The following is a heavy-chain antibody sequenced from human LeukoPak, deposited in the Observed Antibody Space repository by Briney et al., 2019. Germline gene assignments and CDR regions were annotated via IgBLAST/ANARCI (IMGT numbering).Heavy chain of an antibody. J-gene: IGHJ4*02. Sequence: GRSLRLSCAASGFTFSSYAMHWVRQAPGKGLEWVAVILNDGSNKYYADSVEGRFTISRDNSKNTLYLQMNSLRPEDTAVYYCARDPVSIALQINSDYWGQGTLVTVSS. V-gene: IGHV3-30-3*01. D-gene: IGHD1-1*01. CDR2: ILNDGSNK. CDR1: GFTFSSYA. CDR3: ARDPVSIALQINSDY.